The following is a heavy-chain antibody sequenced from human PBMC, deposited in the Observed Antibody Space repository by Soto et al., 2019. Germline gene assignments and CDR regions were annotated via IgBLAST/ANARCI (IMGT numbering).Heavy chain of an antibody. Sequence: QVQLQESGPGLVKPSGTLSLTCAVSGGSISSSNWWSWVRQPPGKGLEWIGEIYHSGRTKYNPSLKSRVTGPVDKSKNHFSLKLSSVTAADTAVYYCARAPGIAAAGTEYYFDYWGQGTLVTVSS. CDR3: ARAPGIAAAGTEYYFDY. D-gene: IGHD6-13*01. J-gene: IGHJ4*02. CDR1: GGSISSSNW. V-gene: IGHV4-4*02. CDR2: IYHSGRT.